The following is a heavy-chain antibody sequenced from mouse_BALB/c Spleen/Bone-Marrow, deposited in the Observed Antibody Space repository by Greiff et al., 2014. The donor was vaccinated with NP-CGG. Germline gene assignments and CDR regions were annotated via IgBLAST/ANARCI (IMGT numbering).Heavy chain of an antibody. J-gene: IGHJ3*01. D-gene: IGHD2-3*01. CDR2: INPDSRTI. CDR1: GFDFSGYW. Sequence: EVKLMESGGGLVQPGGSLKLSCAASGFDFSGYWMTWVRQAPGKGLEWIGEINPDSRTINYKPSLKEKFIMSRDNAKNTLYLQMSKVRSEDTALYYCARNGYYGWITYWGQGTLVTVSA. V-gene: IGHV4-1*02. CDR3: ARNGYYGWITY.